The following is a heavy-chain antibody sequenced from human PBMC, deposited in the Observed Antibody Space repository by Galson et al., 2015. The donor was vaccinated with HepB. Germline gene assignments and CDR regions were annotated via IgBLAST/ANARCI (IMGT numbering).Heavy chain of an antibody. D-gene: IGHD3-10*01. J-gene: IGHJ4*02. Sequence: SLRLSCAASGLTVKGYAMNWVRQAPGKGLEWVSHISSGGSVTYYADSVKGRFTISRDNAKNSLYMQMNSLRVEDTAVYYCARYGSWRDDKDPFDHWAQGTLVIVSS. V-gene: IGHV3-48*03. CDR1: GLTVKGYA. CDR3: ARYGSWRDDKDPFDH. CDR2: ISSGGSVT.